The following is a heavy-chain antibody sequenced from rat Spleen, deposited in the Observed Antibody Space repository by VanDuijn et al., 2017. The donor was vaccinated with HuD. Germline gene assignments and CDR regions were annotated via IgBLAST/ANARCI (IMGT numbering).Heavy chain of an antibody. Sequence: EVQLQESGPGLVKPSQSLSLTCSVTDHSITSSYRWNWIRKFPGNKLEWMGYINGAGSTNYNPSLKSRISITRDTSKNQFFLQVNSVTTEDTATYFCARWDYYSPRWYFDFWGPGTMVTVSS. D-gene: IGHD1-1*01. V-gene: IGHV3-3*01. CDR3: ARWDYYSPRWYFDF. CDR2: INGAGST. J-gene: IGHJ1*01. CDR1: DHSITSSYR.